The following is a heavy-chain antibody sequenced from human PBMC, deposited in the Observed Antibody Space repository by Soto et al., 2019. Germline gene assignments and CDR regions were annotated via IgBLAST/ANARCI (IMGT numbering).Heavy chain of an antibody. CDR1: GGTFAKFI. Sequence: GASVRVSCKASGGTFAKFIMNWVRQTPGQGLEWMGGIVPMLGTPTYAEKYKGRITISATGSTSTAYMELTSLRSEDTAIYYCARSGTYGSSLSPYSGMDVWGQGTTVTVSS. CDR3: ARSGTYGSSLSPYSGMDV. D-gene: IGHD3-10*01. CDR2: IVPMLGTP. V-gene: IGHV1-69*13. J-gene: IGHJ6*02.